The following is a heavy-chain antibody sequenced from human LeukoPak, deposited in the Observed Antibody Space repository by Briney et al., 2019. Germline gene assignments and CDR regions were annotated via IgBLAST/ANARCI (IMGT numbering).Heavy chain of an antibody. Sequence: ASVKVSCKASGYTFTGYYMHWVRQAPGQGLEWMGWINPNSGGTNYAQKFQGRVTMTRDTSISTAYMELSRLRSGDTAVYYCARDSHDFWGGKPYYFDYWGQGTLVTVSS. V-gene: IGHV1-2*02. CDR2: INPNSGGT. J-gene: IGHJ4*02. D-gene: IGHD3-3*01. CDR1: GYTFTGYY. CDR3: ARDSHDFWGGKPYYFDY.